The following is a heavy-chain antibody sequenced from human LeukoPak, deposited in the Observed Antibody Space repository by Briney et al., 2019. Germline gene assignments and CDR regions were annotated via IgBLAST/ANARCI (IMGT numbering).Heavy chain of an antibody. Sequence: SETLSLTCTVSGGSISSYYWSWIRQPPGKGLEWIGYVYNSGSTNYNPSLKSRVTVSVDMSKNQFSLKLSSVTAADTAVYYCARGSSNWNYDPNLDYWGQGTLVSVSS. CDR1: GGSISSYY. J-gene: IGHJ4*02. V-gene: IGHV4-59*01. CDR2: VYNSGST. D-gene: IGHD1-7*01. CDR3: ARGSSNWNYDPNLDY.